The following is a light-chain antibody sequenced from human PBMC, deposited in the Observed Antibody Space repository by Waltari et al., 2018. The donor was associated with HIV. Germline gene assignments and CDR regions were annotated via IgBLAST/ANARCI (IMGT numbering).Light chain of an antibody. CDR1: SSDVGGYNY. Sequence: LTQPPSASGSPGQSVTISCTGTSSDVGGYNYVSWYQQHPGKAPKLMIYEVTKRPSGVPDRFSGSKSGNTASLTVSGLQAEDEADYYCSSYAGTNNLLFGGGTKLTVL. J-gene: IGLJ2*01. CDR2: EVT. V-gene: IGLV2-8*01. CDR3: SSYAGTNNLL.